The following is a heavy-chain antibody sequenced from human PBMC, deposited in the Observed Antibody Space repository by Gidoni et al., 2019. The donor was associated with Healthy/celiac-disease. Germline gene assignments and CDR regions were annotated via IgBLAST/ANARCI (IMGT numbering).Heavy chain of an antibody. CDR1: GFTFSSYG. J-gene: IGHJ3*02. CDR2: IWYDGSNK. Sequence: QVQPVESGGGVVQPGRSLSLSCAASGFTFSSYGMHWVRQAPGKGLEWVAVIWYDGSNKYYADSVKGRFTISRDNSKNTLYLQMNSLRAEDTAVYYCAREWNDAFDIWGQGTMVTVSS. D-gene: IGHD1-1*01. CDR3: AREWNDAFDI. V-gene: IGHV3-33*01.